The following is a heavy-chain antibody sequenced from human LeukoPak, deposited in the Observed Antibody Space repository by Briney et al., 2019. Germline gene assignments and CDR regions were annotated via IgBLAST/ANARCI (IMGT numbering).Heavy chain of an antibody. CDR3: ARGPTESMVRGVITGRFDY. V-gene: IGHV4-4*07. D-gene: IGHD3-10*01. J-gene: IGHJ4*02. Sequence: PSETLSLTCTVSGGSISSFYWSWIRQPAGKGLEWIGRIYTSGSTNYNPSLQSRVTLSVDTSKTPFSLKLSSVTAADTAVYYCARGPTESMVRGVITGRFDYWGQGTLVTVSS. CDR1: GGSISSFY. CDR2: IYTSGST.